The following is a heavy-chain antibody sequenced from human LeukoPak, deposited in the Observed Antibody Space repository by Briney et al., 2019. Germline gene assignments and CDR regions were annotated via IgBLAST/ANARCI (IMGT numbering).Heavy chain of an antibody. V-gene: IGHV3-48*04. J-gene: IGHJ6*03. CDR1: GFTFSSYS. Sequence: GGSLRLSCAASGFTFSSYSMNWVRQAPGKGLEWVSYISSSSSTIYYADSVKGRFTISRDNAKNSLYLQMNSLRAEDTAVYYCARDVEPYYYYMDVWGKGTTVTVSS. CDR3: ARDVEPYYYYMDV. D-gene: IGHD1-14*01. CDR2: ISSSSSTI.